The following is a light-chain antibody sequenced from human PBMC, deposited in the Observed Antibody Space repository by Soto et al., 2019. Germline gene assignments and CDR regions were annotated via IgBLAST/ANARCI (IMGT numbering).Light chain of an antibody. CDR1: QSVTGNY. J-gene: IGKJ1*01. CDR3: QQYGSTPPT. V-gene: IGKV3-20*01. Sequence: VLTQSPGTLSVSPGERATVTCGASQSVTGNYLAWYKQKPGQAPRLLIYGASYRATGIPDRFSGSGSGTDFSLTISRLEPEDFAVYCCQQYGSTPPTFGQGTKVEMK. CDR2: GAS.